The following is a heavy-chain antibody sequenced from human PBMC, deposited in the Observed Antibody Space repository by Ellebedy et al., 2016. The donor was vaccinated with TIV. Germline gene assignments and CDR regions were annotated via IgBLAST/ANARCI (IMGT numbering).Heavy chain of an antibody. CDR3: ARDRHCVGGRCYSV. CDR2: VSYAGRNE. Sequence: GESLKISCVASGFTFSNYAMHWVRQAPGKGLEWVALVSYAGRNEYYADSVKGRFTISRDNSNNTVYLQMNSLRVEDTAVYYCARDRHCVGGRCYSVWGQGTLVTVSS. CDR1: GFTFSNYA. J-gene: IGHJ4*02. V-gene: IGHV3-30*14. D-gene: IGHD2-15*01.